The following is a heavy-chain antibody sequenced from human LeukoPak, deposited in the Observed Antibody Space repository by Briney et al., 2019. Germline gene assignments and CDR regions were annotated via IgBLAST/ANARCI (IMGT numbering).Heavy chain of an antibody. CDR1: GFTFSSSW. CDR2: ISSDGSST. V-gene: IGHV3-74*01. Sequence: GGSLRLSCAASGFTFSSSWMHWVRQPPGKGLVWVSRISSDGSSTNYADSVKGRFTVSRDSAKNTLYLQMNSLRAEDTAMYYCARFGGDWGYWGQGTLVTVSS. J-gene: IGHJ4*02. CDR3: ARFGGDWGY. D-gene: IGHD3-16*01.